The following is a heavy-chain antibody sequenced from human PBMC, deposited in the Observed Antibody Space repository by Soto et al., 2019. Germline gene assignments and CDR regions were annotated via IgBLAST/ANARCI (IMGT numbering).Heavy chain of an antibody. CDR1: GFTFSTCW. D-gene: IGHD6-13*01. Sequence: GGSLRLSCAASGFTFSTCWMNWVRQAPGKGLEWVANINQSSSAKYYVDSVKGRFTISRDNAKNSLYLQMNSLRAGDTAVYYCARHPERIAEIGWFDPWGQGTLVTVSS. J-gene: IGHJ5*02. V-gene: IGHV3-7*02. CDR2: INQSSSAK. CDR3: ARHPERIAEIGWFDP.